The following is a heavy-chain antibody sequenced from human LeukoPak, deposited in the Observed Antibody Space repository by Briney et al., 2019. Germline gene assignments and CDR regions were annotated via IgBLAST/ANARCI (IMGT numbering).Heavy chain of an antibody. CDR3: ARDPGPYYYDSSGYKGDAFDI. CDR1: GFTFSSYA. D-gene: IGHD3-22*01. Sequence: PGGSLRLSCAASGFTFSSYAMHWVRQAPGKGLEWVAVISYDGSNKYYADSVKGRFTISRDNSKNTLYLQMNSLRAEDTAVYYCARDPGPYYYDSSGYKGDAFDIWGQGTMVTVSS. CDR2: ISYDGSNK. V-gene: IGHV3-30*04. J-gene: IGHJ3*02.